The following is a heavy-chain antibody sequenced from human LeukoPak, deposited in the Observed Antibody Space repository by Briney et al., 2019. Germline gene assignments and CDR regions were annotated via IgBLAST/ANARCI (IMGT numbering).Heavy chain of an antibody. J-gene: IGHJ4*02. CDR2: IYYSGSA. V-gene: IGHV4-59*01. Sequence: SETLSLTCTVSGGSIISYYWSWIRQPPGKGLEWIGYIYYSGSANYSPSLKSRVTISVDTSKNQFSLKLSSVTAADTAVYYCASRTADDYGDYGLSFFDYWGQGTLVTVSS. CDR1: GGSIISYY. D-gene: IGHD4-17*01. CDR3: ASRTADDYGDYGLSFFDY.